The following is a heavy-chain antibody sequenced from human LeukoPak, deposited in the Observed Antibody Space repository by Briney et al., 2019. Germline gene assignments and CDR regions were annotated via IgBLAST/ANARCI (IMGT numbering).Heavy chain of an antibody. Sequence: ASVKVSCKASGYTFTSYAMNWVGQAPGQGVEWMGWINTNTGNATYAQGFTGRFVFSLYTSVTTAYLQISSLKAEDTAVYYCARDHGSQRYWFDPWGQGTLVTVSS. CDR3: ARDHGSQRYWFDP. CDR1: GYTFTSYA. CDR2: INTNTGNA. D-gene: IGHD1-26*01. J-gene: IGHJ5*02. V-gene: IGHV7-4-1*02.